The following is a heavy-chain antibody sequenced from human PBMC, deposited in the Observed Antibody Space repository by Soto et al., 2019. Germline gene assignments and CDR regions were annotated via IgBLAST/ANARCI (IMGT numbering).Heavy chain of an antibody. CDR1: AGSICSYY. D-gene: IGHD6-13*01. V-gene: IGHV4-59*01. J-gene: IGHJ5*02. Sequence: PSETLSLTCTVSAGSICSYYWSWIRQPPGKGLEWIGYIYYSGSTNYNPSLKSRVTISVDTSKNQFSLKLSSVTAADTAVYYCARSTGQQLFPTNWCDPCGQGTLVTVSS. CDR3: ARSTGQQLFPTNWCDP. CDR2: IYYSGST.